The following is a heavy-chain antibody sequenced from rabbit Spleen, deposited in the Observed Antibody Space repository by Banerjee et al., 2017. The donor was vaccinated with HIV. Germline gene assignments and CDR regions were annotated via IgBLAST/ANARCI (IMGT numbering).Heavy chain of an antibody. J-gene: IGHJ6*01. CDR3: AGGADYAYGGYDL. Sequence: QEQLVESGGGLVQPEGSLTLTCTASEFDFSGNYYICWFRQAPGKGPEWIACIYAGSSGNTYSACWAKGRFTISKTSSTAVTLKMTSLTAADTATYFWAGGADYAYGGYDLWGPGTLVTVS. D-gene: IGHD6-1*01. CDR2: IYAGSSGNT. CDR1: EFDFSGNYY. V-gene: IGHV1S45*01.